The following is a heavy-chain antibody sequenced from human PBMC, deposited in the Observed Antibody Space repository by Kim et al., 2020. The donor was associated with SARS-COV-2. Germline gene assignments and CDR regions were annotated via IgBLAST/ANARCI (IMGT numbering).Heavy chain of an antibody. CDR1: GGTFSSYA. J-gene: IGHJ6*02. CDR2: IIPIFGTA. D-gene: IGHD2-15*01. Sequence: SVKVSCKASGGTFSSYAISWVRQAPGQGLEWMGGIIPIFGTANYAQKFQGRVTITADESTSTAYMELSSLRSEDTAVYYCARAYCSGGSCQDGMDVWGQGTTVTVSS. V-gene: IGHV1-69*13. CDR3: ARAYCSGGSCQDGMDV.